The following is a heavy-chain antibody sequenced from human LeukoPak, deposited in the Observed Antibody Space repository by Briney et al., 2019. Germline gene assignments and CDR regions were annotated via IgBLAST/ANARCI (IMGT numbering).Heavy chain of an antibody. CDR2: IYPPDSDT. CDR3: TRLYSSSSWGAFDY. J-gene: IGHJ4*02. V-gene: IGHV5-51*01. CDR1: GYTFSNYW. Sequence: GESLKISCKGSGYTFSNYWIAWVRQMPGKGLEWMGIIYPPDSDTRYSTSFQGQVTISVDNSISPSFLQCGTLKAMYTAMFFLTRLYSSSSWGAFDYWGQGTLVTVSS. D-gene: IGHD6-6*01.